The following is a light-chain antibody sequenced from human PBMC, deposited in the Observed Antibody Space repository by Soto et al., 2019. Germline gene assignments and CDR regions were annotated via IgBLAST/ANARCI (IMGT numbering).Light chain of an antibody. V-gene: IGKV1-39*01. CDR1: QSISNY. CDR2: AAS. CDR3: QQSYIPPWT. Sequence: ETQFTQYPSPLRASEGHRLTLRCRASQSISNYLNWYQQKPGKDPKLLIYAASSLQSGVPSRFSGSGSGTDFTLTISSLQPEDFATYYCQQSYIPPWTFGQGTKVDI. J-gene: IGKJ1*01.